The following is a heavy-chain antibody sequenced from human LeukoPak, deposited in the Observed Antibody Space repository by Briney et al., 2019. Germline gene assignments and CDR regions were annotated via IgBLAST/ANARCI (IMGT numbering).Heavy chain of an antibody. CDR1: GGSISSTSYY. J-gene: IGHJ4*02. D-gene: IGHD6-6*01. CDR2: IYYSGST. V-gene: IGHV4-39*07. Sequence: SETLSLTCTVSGGSISSTSYYWGWIRQPPGKGLEWIGNIYYSGSTYFKPSLKSRVTISVDTSKNQFSLKLSSVTAADTAVYYCARDRYSSSSGIDYWGQGTLVTVSS. CDR3: ARDRYSSSSGIDY.